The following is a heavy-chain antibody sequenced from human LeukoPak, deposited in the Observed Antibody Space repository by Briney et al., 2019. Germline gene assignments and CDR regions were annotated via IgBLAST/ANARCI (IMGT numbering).Heavy chain of an antibody. V-gene: IGHV5-51*01. CDR2: IYPGDSET. J-gene: IGHJ4*02. CDR1: GYSFTSYW. CDR3: ARQIGSSHFDY. Sequence: GESLKISCTGSGYSFTSYWMGWVRQMPGKGLEWMGIIYPGDSETRYSPSFQGQVTISADKSVSTAYLQWSSLKASDTAIYYCARQIGSSHFDYWGQGTLVTVSS. D-gene: IGHD1-26*01.